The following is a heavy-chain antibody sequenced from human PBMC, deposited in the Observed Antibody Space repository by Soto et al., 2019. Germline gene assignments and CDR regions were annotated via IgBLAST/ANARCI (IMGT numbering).Heavy chain of an antibody. V-gene: IGHV3-23*01. CDR1: GFTFSSFA. J-gene: IGHJ4*02. CDR3: AKNQERELPRVIDF. D-gene: IGHD1-7*01. CDR2: ISGSGGST. Sequence: GGSLRLSCAASGFTFSSFAMSWVRQAPGKGLDWVSAISGSGGSTYSADSVKGRFTISRDNSKNTLYLQMSSLRAEDTAVYYCAKNQERELPRVIDFWGQGTLVTVSS.